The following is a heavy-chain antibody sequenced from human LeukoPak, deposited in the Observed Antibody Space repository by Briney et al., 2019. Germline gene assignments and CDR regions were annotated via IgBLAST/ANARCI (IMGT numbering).Heavy chain of an antibody. CDR2: IVGSGVTT. CDR3: AELSITMIGGV. D-gene: IGHD3-10*02. Sequence: PGGSLRLSCVASGFTFSNYGMNWVRQAPGKGLEWVSGIVGSGVTTYYADSVKGRFTISRDNSKSTLYLQLNSLRAEDTAVYYCAELSITMIGGVWGKGTTVTISS. J-gene: IGHJ6*04. V-gene: IGHV3-23*01. CDR1: GFTFSNYG.